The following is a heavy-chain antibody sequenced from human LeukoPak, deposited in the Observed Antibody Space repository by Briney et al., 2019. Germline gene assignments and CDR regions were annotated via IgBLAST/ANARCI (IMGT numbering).Heavy chain of an antibody. V-gene: IGHV3-64*01. CDR3: ARAMDYYDSSGYYDY. Sequence: GGSLRLSCAASGLTFSSYAMHWVRQAPGKGLEYVSAISSNGGSTYYANSVKGRFTISRDNSKNTLYLQMGSLRAEDMAVYYCARAMDYYDSSGYYDYWGQGTLVTVSS. J-gene: IGHJ4*02. CDR2: ISSNGGST. CDR1: GLTFSSYA. D-gene: IGHD3-22*01.